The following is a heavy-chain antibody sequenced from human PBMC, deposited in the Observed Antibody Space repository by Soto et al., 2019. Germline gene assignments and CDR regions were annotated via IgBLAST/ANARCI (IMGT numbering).Heavy chain of an antibody. D-gene: IGHD6-13*01. V-gene: IGHV3-74*01. CDR1: GFTFSSYW. CDR3: AREAYHIAAAGKTPLGSSAQRWFDP. Sequence: PGGSLRLSCAASGFTFSSYWMHWVRQAPGKGLVWVSRINSDGSSTSYADSVKGRFTISRDNAKNTLYLQMNSLRAEDTAVYYCAREAYHIAAAGKTPLGSSAQRWFDPWGQGTLVTVSS. J-gene: IGHJ5*02. CDR2: INSDGSST.